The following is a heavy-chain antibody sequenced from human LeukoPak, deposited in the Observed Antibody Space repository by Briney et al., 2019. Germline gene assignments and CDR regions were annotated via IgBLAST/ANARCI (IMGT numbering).Heavy chain of an antibody. J-gene: IGHJ5*02. CDR3: AREATIFGVAVWGHNWFDP. D-gene: IGHD3-3*01. Sequence: GASVKVSCKASGGTFSSYAISWVRQAPGQGLEWMGGIIPIFGTANYAQKFQGRVTITADESTGTAYMELSSLRSEDTAVYYCAREATIFGVAVWGHNWFDPWGQGTLVTVSS. CDR1: GGTFSSYA. V-gene: IGHV1-69*13. CDR2: IIPIFGTA.